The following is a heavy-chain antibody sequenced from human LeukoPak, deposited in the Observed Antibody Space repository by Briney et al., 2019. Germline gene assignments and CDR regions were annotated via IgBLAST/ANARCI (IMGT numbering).Heavy chain of an antibody. V-gene: IGHV1-8*01. D-gene: IGHD2-21*01. J-gene: IGHJ6*02. CDR2: MNPNSDNT. Sequence: ASVKVSCKASGYTFTTYDINWVRQATGQGLEWMGWMNPNSDNTGYAQKFQGRVTMTRNTSISTAYMELSSLRSEDTAVYYCARAYSTLYYYYYGMDVWGQGTTVTVSS. CDR1: GYTFTTYD. CDR3: ARAYSTLYYYYYGMDV.